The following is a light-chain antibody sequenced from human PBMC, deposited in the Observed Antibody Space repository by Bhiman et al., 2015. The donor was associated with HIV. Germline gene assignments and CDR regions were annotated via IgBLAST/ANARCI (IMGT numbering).Light chain of an antibody. Sequence: SYELTQPPSVSVSPGQTASITCSGDILEHKSACWYQQKPSQSPVLVMHQDSKRPSGIPERFSGSNSGNTATLTISGTQAMDEADYYCQAWDSSTGVFGGGTKLTVL. V-gene: IGLV3-1*01. CDR1: ILEHKS. J-gene: IGLJ2*01. CDR3: QAWDSSTGV. CDR2: QDS.